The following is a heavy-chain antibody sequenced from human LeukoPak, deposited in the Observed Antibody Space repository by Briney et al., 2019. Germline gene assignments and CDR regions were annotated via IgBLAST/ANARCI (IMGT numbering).Heavy chain of an antibody. Sequence: PGGSLRLSCAASGFTFSTYGMSWVRQAPGKGLEWVSSISGSGGSTNYADSVKGRFTISRDNSKNTLYLQMNSLRDEDTAVYYCAKSSYYDSSGYYREYYFDFWGQGTPVTVSS. CDR3: AKSSYYDSSGYYREYYFDF. V-gene: IGHV3-23*01. CDR1: GFTFSTYG. J-gene: IGHJ4*02. CDR2: ISGSGGST. D-gene: IGHD3-22*01.